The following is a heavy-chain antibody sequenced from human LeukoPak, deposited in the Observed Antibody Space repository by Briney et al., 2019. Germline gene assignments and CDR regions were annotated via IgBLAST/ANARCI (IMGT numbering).Heavy chain of an antibody. CDR1: GGSFSGYY. D-gene: IGHD5-12*01. J-gene: IGHJ4*02. V-gene: IGHV4-34*01. CDR3: ARGYRTLDVDIVATISYDSSGYHSLPPAWSFDY. CDR2: INRSGST. Sequence: PSETLSLTCAVYGGSFSGYYWSWIRQPPGKGLEWIGEINRSGSTNYNPSLKSRVTISVDTSKSQFSLKLSSVTAADTAVYYCARGYRTLDVDIVATISYDSSGYHSLPPAWSFDYWGQGTLVTVSS.